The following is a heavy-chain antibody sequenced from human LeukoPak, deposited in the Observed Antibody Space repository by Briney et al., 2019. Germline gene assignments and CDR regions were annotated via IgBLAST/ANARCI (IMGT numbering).Heavy chain of an antibody. V-gene: IGHV1-8*01. Sequence: ASVKVSCKASGYTFTSYDINWARQATGQGLEWMGWMNPNSGNTGYAQKFQGRVTMTRNTSISTAYMELSSLRSEDTAVYYCARVQYFDWLLPEPHLDYWGQGTLVTVSS. CDR2: MNPNSGNT. CDR1: GYTFTSYD. D-gene: IGHD3-9*01. CDR3: ARVQYFDWLLPEPHLDY. J-gene: IGHJ4*02.